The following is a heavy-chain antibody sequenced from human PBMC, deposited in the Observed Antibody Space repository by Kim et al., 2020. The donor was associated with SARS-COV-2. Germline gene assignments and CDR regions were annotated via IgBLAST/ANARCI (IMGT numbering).Heavy chain of an antibody. D-gene: IGHD3-10*01. V-gene: IGHV4-39*07. Sequence: SETLSLTCTVSVGSISSSSYYWGWIRQPPGKGLEWIGSIYSSGNTYYNPSLKSRVTISVDTSKNPFSLMMSSVTAADTAVYYCARDLSSSISFVRGQIKRVDPWGQGTLVTVSS. CDR2: IYSSGNT. J-gene: IGHJ5*02. CDR1: VGSISSSSYY. CDR3: ARDLSSSISFVRGQIKRVDP.